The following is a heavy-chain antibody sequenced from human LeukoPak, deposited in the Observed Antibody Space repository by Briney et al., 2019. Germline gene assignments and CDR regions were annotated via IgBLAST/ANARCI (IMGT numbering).Heavy chain of an antibody. CDR2: IIPILGTA. Sequence: SVKVSCKASGGTFSSYAISWVRQAPGQGLEWMGRIIPILGTANYAQKFQGRVTITTDESTSKAYMEVSSLRSEDTAVYYCCMVRGVIRYFDYWGQGTLVTVSS. CDR3: CMVRGVIRYFDY. J-gene: IGHJ4*02. D-gene: IGHD3-10*01. V-gene: IGHV1-69*11. CDR1: GGTFSSYA.